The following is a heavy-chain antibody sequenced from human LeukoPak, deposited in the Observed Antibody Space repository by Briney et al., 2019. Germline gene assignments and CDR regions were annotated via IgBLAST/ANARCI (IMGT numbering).Heavy chain of an antibody. J-gene: IGHJ4*02. CDR3: ARGWVYYFDY. CDR2: ISSSGSAI. Sequence: GGSLRLSRSASGFTFSSYSMNWVRQAPGKGLEWVSYISSSGSAIYYADSVKGRFTISRDNAKNSLYLQMNSLRDEDTAVYYCARGWVYYFDYWGQGTLVTVSS. CDR1: GFTFSSYS. V-gene: IGHV3-48*02. D-gene: IGHD1-26*01.